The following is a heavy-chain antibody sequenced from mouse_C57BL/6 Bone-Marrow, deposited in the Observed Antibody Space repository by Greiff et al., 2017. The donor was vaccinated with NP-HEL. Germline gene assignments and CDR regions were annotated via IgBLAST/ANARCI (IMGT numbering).Heavy chain of an antibody. D-gene: IGHD1-1*01. CDR1: GYTFTSYW. CDR3: ARGFITTVEYYFDY. Sequence: QVQLQQPGAELVRPGSSVKLSCKASGYTFTSYWMDWVKQRPGQGLEWIGNIYPSDSETHYNQKFKDKATLTVDKSSSTAYMQLSSLTSEYSAVYYCARGFITTVEYYFDYGGQGTTLTVSS. J-gene: IGHJ2*01. V-gene: IGHV1-61*01. CDR2: IYPSDSET.